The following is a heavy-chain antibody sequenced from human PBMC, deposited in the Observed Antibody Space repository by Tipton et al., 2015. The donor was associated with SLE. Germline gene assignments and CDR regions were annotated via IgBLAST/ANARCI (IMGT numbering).Heavy chain of an antibody. Sequence: FTISRDNAKSTLYLQMNSLRAEDTAVYYCARDWEEYYFDYWGQGTLVTVSS. D-gene: IGHD1-26*01. CDR3: ARDWEEYYFDY. V-gene: IGHV3-74*01. J-gene: IGHJ4*02.